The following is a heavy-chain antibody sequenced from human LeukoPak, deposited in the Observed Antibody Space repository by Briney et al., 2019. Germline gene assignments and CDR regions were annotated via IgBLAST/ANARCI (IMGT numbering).Heavy chain of an antibody. D-gene: IGHD2-2*01. CDR3: ARVPHCSSTSCSSDY. CDR2: ISGSGGST. V-gene: IGHV3-23*01. Sequence: GGSLRLSCAASGFTFSSYAMSWVRQAPGKGLEWVSAISGSGGSTYYADSAKGRFTISRDNAKNSLYLQMNSLRAEDTAVYYCARVPHCSSTSCSSDYWGQGTLVTVSS. J-gene: IGHJ4*02. CDR1: GFTFSSYA.